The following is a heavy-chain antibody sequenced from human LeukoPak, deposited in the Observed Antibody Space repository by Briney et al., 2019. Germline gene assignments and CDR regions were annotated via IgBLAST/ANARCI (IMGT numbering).Heavy chain of an antibody. D-gene: IGHD3-16*01. J-gene: IGHJ6*03. CDR2: MTTSGNIK. Sequence: GGSLRLSCAASGLTLSDDYMTWVRQAPGKGLESVLIMTTSGNIKSSADSVKGRFTISRDNANNILHLQMNSLRAEDTGVYYCARLTYRMMLESLSPDPYYYIDIWGNGTTVTVSS. CDR1: GLTLSDDY. CDR3: ARLTYRMMLESLSPDPYYYIDI. V-gene: IGHV3-69-1*02.